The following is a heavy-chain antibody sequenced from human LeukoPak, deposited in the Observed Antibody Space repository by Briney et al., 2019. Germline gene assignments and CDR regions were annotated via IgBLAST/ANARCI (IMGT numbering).Heavy chain of an antibody. CDR2: IKQDGSET. CDR3: ARDFGGNSIDY. Sequence: GESLKISCAASRFTFSSYWMSWVRQAPGKGLEWVANIKQDGSETYYVDSVKGRFTISRDNAKNSLYLQVNGLRAEDTAVYYCARDFGGNSIDYWGQGTLVTVSS. J-gene: IGHJ4*02. CDR1: RFTFSSYW. V-gene: IGHV3-7*05. D-gene: IGHD4-23*01.